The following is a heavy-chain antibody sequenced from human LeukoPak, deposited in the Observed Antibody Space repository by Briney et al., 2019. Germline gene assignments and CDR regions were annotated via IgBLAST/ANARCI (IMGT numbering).Heavy chain of an antibody. CDR2: INPDSGDT. D-gene: IGHD6-19*01. V-gene: IGHV1-2*02. Sequence: ASVKVSCKASGHTFTGYFIHWVRQAPGQGLEGMGWINPDSGDTKYEQKFQGRVTMTRDTSSSTAYMELSRLRSDDTGVYYFGRGEYSSGPPDYWGQGTLVTVSS. CDR1: GHTFTGYF. CDR3: GRGEYSSGPPDY. J-gene: IGHJ4*02.